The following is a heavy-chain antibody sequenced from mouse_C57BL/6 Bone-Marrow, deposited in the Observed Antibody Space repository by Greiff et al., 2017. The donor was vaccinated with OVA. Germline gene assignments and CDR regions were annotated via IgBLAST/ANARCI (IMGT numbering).Heavy chain of an antibody. J-gene: IGHJ3*01. D-gene: IGHD2-5*01. CDR1: GYTFTSYW. V-gene: IGHV1-55*01. Sequence: QVQLQQPGAELVKPGASVKMSCKASGYTFTSYWITWVKQRPGQGLEWIGDIYPGSGSTNYNEKFKSKATLTVDTSSSTAYMQLSSLTSEDSAVYYCARGYSNYVSWFAYWGQGTLVTVSA. CDR2: IYPGSGST. CDR3: ARGYSNYVSWFAY.